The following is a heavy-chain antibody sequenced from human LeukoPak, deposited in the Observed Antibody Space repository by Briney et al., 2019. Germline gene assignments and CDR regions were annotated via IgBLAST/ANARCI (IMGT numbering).Heavy chain of an antibody. Sequence: SAKVSCKASGGTFSSYAISWVRQAPGQGLEWMGRIIPILGIANYAQKFQGRVTITADKSTSTAYMELSSPRSEDTAVYYCARVRAGIAAAGYDYWGQGTLVTVSS. CDR1: GGTFSSYA. CDR3: ARVRAGIAAAGYDY. V-gene: IGHV1-69*04. CDR2: IIPILGIA. J-gene: IGHJ4*02. D-gene: IGHD6-13*01.